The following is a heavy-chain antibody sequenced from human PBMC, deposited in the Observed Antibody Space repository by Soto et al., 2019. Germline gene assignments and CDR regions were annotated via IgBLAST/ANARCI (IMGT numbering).Heavy chain of an antibody. CDR2: INSVSGGT. Sequence: QVQLVQSGAEVKQPGASVRVSCKASGNTHTIYFIHWLRQAPGQGLEWRGWINSVSGGTNYAPRFRGRVSMTRHTSSATAFMDLSGLRSDDTAVYYCARGGSYYAHWGQGTLVTVSS. V-gene: IGHV1-2*02. CDR1: GNTHTIYF. J-gene: IGHJ4*02. CDR3: ARGGSYYAH. D-gene: IGHD3-16*01.